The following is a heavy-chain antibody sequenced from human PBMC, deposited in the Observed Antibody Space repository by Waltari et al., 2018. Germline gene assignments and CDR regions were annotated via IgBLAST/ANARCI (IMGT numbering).Heavy chain of an antibody. CDR1: GFTFSSYA. CDR3: ARDLIAYSGYGGFDY. Sequence: EVQLLESGGGLVQPGGSLRLSCAASGFTFSSYAMSWVRQAPGKGLEWVSVIYSGGSTYYADSVKGRFTISRDNSKNTLYLQMNSLRADDTALYYCARDLIAYSGYGGFDYWGQGTLVTVSS. CDR2: IYSGGST. D-gene: IGHD5-12*01. V-gene: IGHV3-23*03. J-gene: IGHJ4*02.